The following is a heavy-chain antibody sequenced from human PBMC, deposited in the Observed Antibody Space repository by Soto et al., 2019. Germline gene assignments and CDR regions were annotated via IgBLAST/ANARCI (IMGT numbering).Heavy chain of an antibody. Sequence: QVHLMQSGAEVKKPGASVKVSCKASGYTFTYYEITWVRQAHGQGLEWMGWISAYSGNTNYAQKLQGRLTMTTDTSTNTAYMELRSLRSDDTAVYYCARVVKAGDYGDYGRYYFDYWGHGTLVTVSS. CDR2: ISAYSGNT. J-gene: IGHJ4*01. CDR1: GYTFTYYE. V-gene: IGHV1-18*04. CDR3: ARVVKAGDYGDYGRYYFDY. D-gene: IGHD4-17*01.